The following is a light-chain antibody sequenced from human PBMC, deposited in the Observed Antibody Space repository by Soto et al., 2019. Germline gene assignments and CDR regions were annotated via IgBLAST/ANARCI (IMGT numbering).Light chain of an antibody. V-gene: IGLV1-44*01. CDR2: SSH. J-gene: IGLJ2*01. Sequence: QSVLTQPPSASGAPGQGISISCSGSSSNIGGNSVSWYRQVPGTAPKLLIFSSHQRPSGVPGRFSGSKSGTSASLAFSGLQSEDEADYYCSTWDDSLRGLVFGGGTKLTVL. CDR1: SSNIGGNS. CDR3: STWDDSLRGLV.